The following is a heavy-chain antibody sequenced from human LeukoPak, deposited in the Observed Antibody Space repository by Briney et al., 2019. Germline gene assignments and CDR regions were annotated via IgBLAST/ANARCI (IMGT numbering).Heavy chain of an antibody. CDR3: AKGYYDSSGYPGEYFDY. Sequence: GGSLRLSCSASGFTFDDYTMHWVRQAPGKGLEWVSLISWDGGSTYYADSVKGRFTISRDNGKNSLYLQMNSLRTEDTALYYCAKGYYDSSGYPGEYFDYWGQGTLVTVSS. D-gene: IGHD3-22*01. V-gene: IGHV3-43*01. J-gene: IGHJ4*02. CDR2: ISWDGGST. CDR1: GFTFDDYT.